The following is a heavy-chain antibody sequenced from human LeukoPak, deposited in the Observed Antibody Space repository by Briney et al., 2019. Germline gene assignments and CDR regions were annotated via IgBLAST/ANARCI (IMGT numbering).Heavy chain of an antibody. CDR2: INHSGST. Sequence: SETLSLACAVYGGSFSGYYWSWIRQPPGKGLEWIGEINHSGSTNYNPSLKSRDTISVDTSKNQFSLKLSSVTAADTAVYYCARTAPLSSGWYRWFDPWGQGTLVTVSS. CDR3: ARTAPLSSGWYRWFDP. V-gene: IGHV4-34*01. D-gene: IGHD6-19*01. CDR1: GGSFSGYY. J-gene: IGHJ5*02.